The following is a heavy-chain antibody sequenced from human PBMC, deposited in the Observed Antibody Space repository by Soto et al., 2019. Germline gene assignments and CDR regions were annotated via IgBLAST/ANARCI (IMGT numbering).Heavy chain of an antibody. D-gene: IGHD6-13*01. CDR1: GGTFSSYA. CDR2: IIPIFGTA. CDR3: ASGLRIAAAGKDYYYGMDV. J-gene: IGHJ6*02. Sequence: AASLKVSCKASGGTFSSYAISWVRQAPGQGLEWMGGIIPIFGTANYAQKFQGRVTITADKSTRTAYMELSSLRSEDTAVYYCASGLRIAAAGKDYYYGMDVWGQGTTVTVSS. V-gene: IGHV1-69*06.